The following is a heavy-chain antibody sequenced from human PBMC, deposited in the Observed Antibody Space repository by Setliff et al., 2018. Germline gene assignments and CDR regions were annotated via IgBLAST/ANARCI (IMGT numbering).Heavy chain of an antibody. CDR1: GGSITSGSFY. CDR3: ARERYFDWFFED. J-gene: IGHJ4*01. D-gene: IGHD3-9*01. Sequence: SETLSLTCTVSGGSITSGSFYWSWIRQPAGKKLEWIGRIHASGSPDYNPSFKSRVTISRDTSTNQFSLKLGSVTAADTAVYYCARERYFDWFFEDWGHGTLVAVSS. V-gene: IGHV4-61*02. CDR2: IHASGSP.